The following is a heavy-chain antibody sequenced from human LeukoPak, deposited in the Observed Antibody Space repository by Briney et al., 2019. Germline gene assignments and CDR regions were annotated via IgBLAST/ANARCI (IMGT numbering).Heavy chain of an antibody. CDR3: AKENIAARIFDY. V-gene: IGHV3-53*01. CDR2: LYSDGST. J-gene: IGHJ4*02. CDR1: GFIVSSIY. D-gene: IGHD6-6*01. Sequence: GGSLRLSCAASGFIVSSIYMVWVRQAPGKGLEWVSLLYSDGSTYYADSVKGRFIISRDNSKNTLYLEMNSLRVEDTALYYCAKENIAARIFDYWGRGTLVTVSS.